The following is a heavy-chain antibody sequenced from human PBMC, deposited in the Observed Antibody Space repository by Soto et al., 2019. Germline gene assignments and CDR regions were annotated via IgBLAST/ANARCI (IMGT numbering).Heavy chain of an antibody. V-gene: IGHV1-69*01. CDR1: GGIFSTYA. J-gene: IGHJ4*02. CDR3: ARDRDDYGSGNYYNRIDF. Sequence: QVQLVQSGAEVKKPGSSVKVSCKASGGIFSTYAIIWWRQAPGQGFEWMGGIIPLFGTPNYAQRFQGRVTITADESTSTAYMELSRLRSEDTAVYYCARDRDDYGSGNYYNRIDFWGQGTLVTVSS. D-gene: IGHD3-10*01. CDR2: IIPLFGTP.